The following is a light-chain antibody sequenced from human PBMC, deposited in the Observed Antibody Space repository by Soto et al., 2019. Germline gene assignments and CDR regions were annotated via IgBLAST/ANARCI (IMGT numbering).Light chain of an antibody. Sequence: EIVLTQSPGTLSLSPGERATLSCRASQSVSGSHLAWYQQKPGQAPRLLISGASSRATGIPDRFTGSGSGTDFTLTISRLEPDDFATYYCQQYNTYRTFGQGTKVDIK. CDR2: GAS. V-gene: IGKV3-20*01. CDR1: QSVSGSH. CDR3: QQYNTYRT. J-gene: IGKJ1*01.